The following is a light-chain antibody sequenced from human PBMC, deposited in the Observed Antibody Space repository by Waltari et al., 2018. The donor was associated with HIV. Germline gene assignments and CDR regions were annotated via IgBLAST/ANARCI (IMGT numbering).Light chain of an antibody. CDR2: GAS. CDR1: QSIRTN. Sequence: ILMTQSPVTLSVSPGERATLSCWASQSIRTNLAWYEQKPGQTPRLLIYGASTRATGTTARFSGSGSGTEFTLTISSLQSEDLAFYYCQQYHNWPITFGGGTKVEIK. V-gene: IGKV3D-15*01. J-gene: IGKJ4*01. CDR3: QQYHNWPIT.